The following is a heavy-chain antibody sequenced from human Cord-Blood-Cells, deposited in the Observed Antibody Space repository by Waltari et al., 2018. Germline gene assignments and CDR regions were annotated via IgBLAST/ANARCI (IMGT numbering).Heavy chain of an antibody. D-gene: IGHD3-3*01. Sequence: EVQLVQSGAEVKKSGESLKISCKGSGYSFTSYWIGWVRQMPGKGLEWMGIIYPGDADTRYSPSFQGQVTISADKAISTAYLQWSSLKASDTAMYYCARLLPSYYDFWSGYSAFDYWGQGTLVTVSS. CDR1: GYSFTSYW. J-gene: IGHJ4*02. V-gene: IGHV5-51*01. CDR2: IYPGDADT. CDR3: ARLLPSYYDFWSGYSAFDY.